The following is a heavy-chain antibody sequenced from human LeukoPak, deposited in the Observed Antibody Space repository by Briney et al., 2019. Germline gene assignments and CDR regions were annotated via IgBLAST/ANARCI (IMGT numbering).Heavy chain of an antibody. CDR1: GGSISSYY. V-gene: IGHV4-59*01. CDR3: ARATYYSTSSPAFDI. J-gene: IGHJ3*02. Sequence: SETLSLTCTVFGGSISSYYWSWIRQPPGKGLEWIGYVYYSGSTNYNPSLKSRVTFSVDTSKSQFSLKLNSVIAADTAVYYCARATYYSTSSPAFDIWGQGTMVTVSS. CDR2: VYYSGST. D-gene: IGHD6-6*01.